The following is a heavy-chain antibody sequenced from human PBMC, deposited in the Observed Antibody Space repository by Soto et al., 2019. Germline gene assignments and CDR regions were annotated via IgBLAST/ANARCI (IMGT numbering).Heavy chain of an antibody. CDR2: ISWNSGSI. Sequence: PGGSLRLSCAASGFTFDDYAMHWVRQAPGKGLEWVSGISWNSGSIGYADSVKGRFTISRDNAKNSLYLQMNSLRAEDTALYYCAKEGRELVLVRPYSDYYYGMDVWGQGTTVTVSS. V-gene: IGHV3-9*01. D-gene: IGHD6-13*01. J-gene: IGHJ6*02. CDR3: AKEGRELVLVRPYSDYYYGMDV. CDR1: GFTFDDYA.